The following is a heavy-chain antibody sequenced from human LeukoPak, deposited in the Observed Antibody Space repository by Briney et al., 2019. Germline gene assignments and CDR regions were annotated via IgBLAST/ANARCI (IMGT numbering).Heavy chain of an antibody. D-gene: IGHD2-2*01. CDR3: AKAYGYCTTTSCLHAEFDY. J-gene: IGHJ4*02. V-gene: IGHV3-30*18. Sequence: GGSLRLSCAASGFTFSNYGMHGVRQAPGKGLEWVAVISYDGSNKYYADSVKGRFAISRDNSKNTLYLQMNSLRAEDTAVYYCAKAYGYCTTTSCLHAEFDYWGQGTLVTVSS. CDR2: ISYDGSNK. CDR1: GFTFSNYG.